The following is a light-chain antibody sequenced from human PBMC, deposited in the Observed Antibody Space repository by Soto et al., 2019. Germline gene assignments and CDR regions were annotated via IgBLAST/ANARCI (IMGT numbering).Light chain of an antibody. Sequence: EVVLTQSPATLSLSPGERATLSCRASQSIAYYLAWYQQKPGQAPRLLIYDASNRATGIPARFSGSWSGTDFTLTISSLEPEDSAVYYCKQRSNWPLVTFGGGTKVEIK. CDR2: DAS. J-gene: IGKJ4*01. CDR3: KQRSNWPLVT. V-gene: IGKV3-11*01. CDR1: QSIAYY.